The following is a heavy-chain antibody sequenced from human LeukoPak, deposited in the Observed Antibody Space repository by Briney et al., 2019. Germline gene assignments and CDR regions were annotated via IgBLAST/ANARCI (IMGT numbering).Heavy chain of an antibody. J-gene: IGHJ4*02. V-gene: IGHV1-18*01. CDR3: ARDDYYDSSGTPLDY. Sequence: ASVKVSRKASGYTFTSYGISWVRQAPGQGLEWMGWISAYNGNTNYAQKLQGRVTMTTDTSTSTAYMELRSLRSDDTAVYYCARDDYYDSSGTPLDYWGQGTLVTVSS. D-gene: IGHD3-22*01. CDR1: GYTFTSYG. CDR2: ISAYNGNT.